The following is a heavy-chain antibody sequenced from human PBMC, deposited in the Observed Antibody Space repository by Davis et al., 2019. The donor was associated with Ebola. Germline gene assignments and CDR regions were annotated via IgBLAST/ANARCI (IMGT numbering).Heavy chain of an antibody. CDR1: GFTFSSYA. CDR3: ARVDYGDYAFDY. D-gene: IGHD4-17*01. J-gene: IGHJ4*02. Sequence: PGGSLRLSCAASGFTFSSYAMSWVRQAPGKGLEWVSAISGSGGSIYYADSVKGRFTISRDNAKNSLYLQMNSLRAEDTAVYYCARVDYGDYAFDYWGQGTLVTVSS. CDR2: ISGSGGSI. V-gene: IGHV3-23*01.